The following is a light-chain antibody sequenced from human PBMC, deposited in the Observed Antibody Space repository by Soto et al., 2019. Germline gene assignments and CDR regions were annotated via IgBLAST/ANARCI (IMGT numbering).Light chain of an antibody. CDR2: AAS. CDR1: QSINSH. J-gene: IGKJ4*01. Sequence: DIQMTQSPSSLSASVGDRLTITCRASQSINSHLNWYQHKPGQAPNLLIYAASTLQAGVPSRFRGSGSGTDFTLTISSLQPDDFATYFCQQSNSSPPTFGGGTKLDIK. V-gene: IGKV1-39*01. CDR3: QQSNSSPPT.